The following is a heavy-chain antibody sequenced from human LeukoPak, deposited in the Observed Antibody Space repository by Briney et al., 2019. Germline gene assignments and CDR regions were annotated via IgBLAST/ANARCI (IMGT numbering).Heavy chain of an antibody. Sequence: ASVKVSCKVSGYTLTGLSMHWVRQAPGKGLEWMGGFDPEDGETIYAQKFQGRVTMTEDTSTDTAYMELSSLRSEDTAVYYCAKIQGITFGGVIVRSSLAFDYWGQGTLVTVSS. D-gene: IGHD3-16*02. J-gene: IGHJ4*02. V-gene: IGHV1-24*01. CDR3: AKIQGITFGGVIVRSSLAFDY. CDR2: FDPEDGET. CDR1: GYTLTGLS.